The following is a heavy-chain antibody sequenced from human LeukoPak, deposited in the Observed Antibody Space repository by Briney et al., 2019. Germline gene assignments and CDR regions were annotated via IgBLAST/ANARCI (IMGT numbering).Heavy chain of an antibody. CDR3: ARAGPYCSSTSCLIGWFDP. D-gene: IGHD2-2*01. V-gene: IGHV1-2*02. Sequence: GASVKVPCKASGYTFTGYYMHWVRQAPGQGLEWMGWINPNSGGTNYAQKFQGRVTMTRDTSISTAYMELSRLRSDDTAVYYCARAGPYCSSTSCLIGWFDPWGQGTLVTVSS. CDR2: INPNSGGT. CDR1: GYTFTGYY. J-gene: IGHJ5*02.